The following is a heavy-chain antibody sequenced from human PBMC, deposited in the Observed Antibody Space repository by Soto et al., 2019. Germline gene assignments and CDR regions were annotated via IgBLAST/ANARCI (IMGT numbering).Heavy chain of an antibody. V-gene: IGHV1-18*01. D-gene: IGHD3-10*01. Sequence: QVQLVQSGAEVKKPGASVKVSCKASGYTFTSYGISWVRQAPGQGLEWMGWISAYNGNTNYAQKLQGRVTMTTDTSTSTAYMELRSLRSDDTAVYYCARDAITMVRGVIHHRSRGPAYWGQGTLVTVSS. CDR3: ARDAITMVRGVIHHRSRGPAY. J-gene: IGHJ4*02. CDR2: ISAYNGNT. CDR1: GYTFTSYG.